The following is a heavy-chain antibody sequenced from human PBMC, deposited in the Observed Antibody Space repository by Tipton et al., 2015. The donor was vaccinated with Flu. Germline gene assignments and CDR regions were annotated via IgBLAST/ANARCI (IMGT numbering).Heavy chain of an antibody. V-gene: IGHV4-34*01. D-gene: IGHD5-12*01. Sequence: LRLSCALYVGSLSDYYWSWIRQSPGKGLEWIGEIKHGTITNYNPSLKSRVTISIDTSTNQLSLKLYSVTAADTAVYYCARGFSGLVAEFWGQGTLATVSS. CDR3: ARGFSGLVAEF. CDR1: VGSLSDYY. J-gene: IGHJ4*02. CDR2: IKHGTIT.